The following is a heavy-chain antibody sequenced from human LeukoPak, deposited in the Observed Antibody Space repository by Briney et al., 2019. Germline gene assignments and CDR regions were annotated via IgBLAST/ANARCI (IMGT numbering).Heavy chain of an antibody. CDR1: GYTFTSYD. V-gene: IGHV1-18*01. Sequence: ASVKVSCEASGYTFTSYDISWVRQAPGQGLEWMGWISAYNGNTNYAQKLQGRVTMTTDTSTNTVYMELRSLRSDDTAVYYCARVVVGATNWFDPWGQGTLVTVSS. CDR3: ARVVVGATNWFDP. CDR2: ISAYNGNT. J-gene: IGHJ5*02. D-gene: IGHD2-15*01.